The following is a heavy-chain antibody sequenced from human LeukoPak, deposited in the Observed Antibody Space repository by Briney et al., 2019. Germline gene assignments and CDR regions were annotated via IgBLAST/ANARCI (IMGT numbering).Heavy chain of an antibody. CDR1: GFSFSLYS. V-gene: IGHV3-48*01. CDR2: ISDTSAM. Sequence: GGSLRLSCVASGFSFSLYSMKWVRQAPGKGLERVSYISDTSAMYYADSVRGRFTISRDNAKNSLFLQMNSLRVEDTGVHYCARDGGYSGYDADCWGQGTLVTVSS. CDR3: ARDGGYSGYDADC. D-gene: IGHD5-12*01. J-gene: IGHJ4*02.